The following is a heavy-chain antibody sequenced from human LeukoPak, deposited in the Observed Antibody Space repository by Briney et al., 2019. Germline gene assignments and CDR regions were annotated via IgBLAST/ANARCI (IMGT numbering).Heavy chain of an antibody. CDR1: GFPFTHHG. Sequence: GASVKVSCKASGFPFTHHGITWVRQAPGQGLEWMGWICGYNGDTNYAQKFQGRVTLTTDTSTSTAYMELRSLRSDDTAVYYCARDPTNTSGRYAYFDYWGQGTLVTVSS. CDR3: ARDPTNTSGRYAYFDY. V-gene: IGHV1-18*01. CDR2: ICGYNGDT. D-gene: IGHD6-19*01. J-gene: IGHJ4*02.